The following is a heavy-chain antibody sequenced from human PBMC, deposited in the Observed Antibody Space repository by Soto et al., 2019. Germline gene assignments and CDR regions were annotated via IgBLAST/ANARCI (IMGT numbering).Heavy chain of an antibody. CDR2: INAGNGNT. Sequence: GASVKVSCKASGYTFTSYAMHWVRQAPGQRLEWMGWINAGNGNTKYSQKFQGRVTITRDTSASTAYMELSSLRSEDTAVYYCATHRVGGNGDDYYYYGMDVWGQGTTVTV. CDR3: ATHRVGGNGDDYYYYGMDV. J-gene: IGHJ6*02. V-gene: IGHV1-3*01. CDR1: GYTFTSYA. D-gene: IGHD3-16*01.